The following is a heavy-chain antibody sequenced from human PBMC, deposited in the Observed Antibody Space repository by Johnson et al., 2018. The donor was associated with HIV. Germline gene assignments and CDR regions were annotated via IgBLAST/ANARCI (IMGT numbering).Heavy chain of an antibody. D-gene: IGHD5-24*01. J-gene: IGHJ3*01. V-gene: IGHV3-NL1*01. CDR1: GFTFSTYA. Sequence: QVQLVESGGGVVQPGGSLRLSCAASGFTFSTYAMHWVRQAPGKGLEWVSVINSGGGTYYADSVTGRFTIARDNSKNTLYLQMNSLRAEDTAVYCCARGCRDGYSCDVFDVWGQGTRVTVSS. CDR2: INSGGGT. CDR3: ARGCRDGYSCDVFDV.